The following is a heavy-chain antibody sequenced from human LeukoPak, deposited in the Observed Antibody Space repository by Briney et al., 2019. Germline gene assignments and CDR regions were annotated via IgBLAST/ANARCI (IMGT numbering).Heavy chain of an antibody. D-gene: IGHD5-24*01. CDR2: ISSSSSYI. J-gene: IGHJ4*02. CDR3: ARDDEMATISY. V-gene: IGHV3-21*01. Sequence: GGSLRLSCAASGFTFSSYSMNWVRQAPGKGLEWVSSISSSSSYIYYADSVKGRFTISRDNAKNSLYLQMNSLRAEDTAVYYCARDDEMATISYWGQGTLVTVSS. CDR1: GFTFSSYS.